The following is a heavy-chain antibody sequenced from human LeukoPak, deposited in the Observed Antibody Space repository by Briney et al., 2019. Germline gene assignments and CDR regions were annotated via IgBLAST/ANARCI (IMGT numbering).Heavy chain of an antibody. CDR3: ARLTRLRTSPDRYYLDY. Sequence: PSETLSLTCTVSGDSIISYYWSWIRQPAGKGREGIGYIYTSGGTNYIFSLKGRVTISIDTSKNQVSLKLSSVTAADSAVYYCARLTRLRTSPDRYYLDYWGQGTLVTVSS. CDR2: IYTSGGT. CDR1: GDSIISYY. D-gene: IGHD3-16*02. V-gene: IGHV4-4*09. J-gene: IGHJ4*02.